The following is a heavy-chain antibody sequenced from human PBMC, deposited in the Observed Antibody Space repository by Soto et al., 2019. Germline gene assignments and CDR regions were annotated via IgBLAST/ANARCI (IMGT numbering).Heavy chain of an antibody. Sequence: QVQLQESGPGLVKPSQTLSLTCTVSGGSISSGGYYWSWIRQHPGKGLEWIGYIYYSGSTYYNPSLQSRVTISVDTAKNQFSLKLSSVTAADTAVYYCARDWAYGSGSYYNVMGFDPWGQGTLVTVSS. CDR2: IYYSGST. D-gene: IGHD3-10*01. CDR1: GGSISSGGYY. J-gene: IGHJ5*02. V-gene: IGHV4-31*03. CDR3: ARDWAYGSGSYYNVMGFDP.